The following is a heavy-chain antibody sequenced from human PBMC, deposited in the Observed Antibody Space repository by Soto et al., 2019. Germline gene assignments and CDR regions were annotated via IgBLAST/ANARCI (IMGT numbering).Heavy chain of an antibody. V-gene: IGHV3-11*01. CDR1: GFTFSDYY. D-gene: IGHD1-26*01. CDR3: ASAGITGVGGVYYMEV. Sequence: GGSLRLSCAASGFTFSDYYMIWIRQAPGKGLEWVSYISSSGSTIYYADSVKGRFTISRDNAKNSLYLQMNSLRAEDTAVYYCASAGITGVGGVYYMEVWGKGTTVTVSS. J-gene: IGHJ6*03. CDR2: ISSSGSTI.